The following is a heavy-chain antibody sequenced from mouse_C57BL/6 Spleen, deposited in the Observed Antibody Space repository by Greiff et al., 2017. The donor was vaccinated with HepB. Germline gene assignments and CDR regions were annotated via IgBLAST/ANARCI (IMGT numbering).Heavy chain of an antibody. J-gene: IGHJ2*01. CDR3: ARFYYGYDGVDY. V-gene: IGHV1-53*01. D-gene: IGHD2-2*01. CDR1: GYTFTSYW. CDR2: INPSNGGT. Sequence: QVHVKQSGTELVKPGASVKLSCKASGYTFTSYWMHWVKQRPGQGLEWIGNINPSNGGTNYNEKFKSKATLTVDKSSSTAYMQLSSLTSEDSAVYYCARFYYGYDGVDYWGQGTTLTVSS.